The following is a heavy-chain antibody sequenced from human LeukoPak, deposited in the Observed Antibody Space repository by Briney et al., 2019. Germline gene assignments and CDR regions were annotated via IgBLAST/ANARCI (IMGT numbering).Heavy chain of an antibody. J-gene: IGHJ4*02. V-gene: IGHV4-39*01. CDR3: ARGTDYDYVWGSYRTFDY. D-gene: IGHD3-16*02. Sequence: SETLSLTCIVSGGSISTSAYYWGWIRQPPGEGLQWIGSIYYSGNTYYNSSLKSRVTISVDTSTSQFSLRLSSVTAADTAVYYCARGTDYDYVWGSYRTFDYWGQGTLVTVSS. CDR2: IYYSGNT. CDR1: GGSISTSAYY.